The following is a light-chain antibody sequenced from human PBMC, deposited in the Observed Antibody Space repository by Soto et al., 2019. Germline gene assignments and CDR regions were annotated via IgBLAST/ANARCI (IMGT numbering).Light chain of an antibody. CDR2: LGS. CDR3: MQALQTPWT. CDR1: QSLLHSNGYNY. V-gene: IGKV2-28*01. J-gene: IGKJ1*01. Sequence: DIVMTQSPLSLPVTPGEPASISCRSSQSLLHSNGYNYLDWYLQKPGQSPQLLIYLGSNRASGVPVRLSGRGSGTDFTLKISRVEAEDVGFYYCMQALQTPWTFGQGTKV.